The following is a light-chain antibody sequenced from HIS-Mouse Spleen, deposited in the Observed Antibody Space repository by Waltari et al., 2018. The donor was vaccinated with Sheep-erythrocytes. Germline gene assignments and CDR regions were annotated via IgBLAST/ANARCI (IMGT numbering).Light chain of an antibody. V-gene: IGKV1-9*01. J-gene: IGKJ3*01. CDR2: AAS. CDR3: QQLNSHPFT. CDR1: QGFSSY. Sequence: DIQLTQSPSFLSASVGDRVTITCRASQGFSSYLAWYQQKPVKAPKLLIYAASTLQSGVPARCSGSGSGTDFTLTISSLQTEDFATYYCQQLNSHPFTFRPGTKVDIK.